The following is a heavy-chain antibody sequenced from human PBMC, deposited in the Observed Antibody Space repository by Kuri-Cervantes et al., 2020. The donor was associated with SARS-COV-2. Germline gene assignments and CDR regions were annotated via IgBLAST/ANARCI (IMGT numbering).Heavy chain of an antibody. J-gene: IGHJ4*02. Sequence: SVKVSCKASGGTFSSYAISWARQAPGQGLEWMGGIIPIFGTANYAQKFQGRVTITADKSTSTAYMELSSLTSEDTAIYYCYCAPKEGFDSWGQGTLVTVSS. V-gene: IGHV1-69*06. CDR2: IIPIFGTA. CDR1: GGTFSSYA. D-gene: IGHD2-21*01. CDR3: YCAPKEGFDS.